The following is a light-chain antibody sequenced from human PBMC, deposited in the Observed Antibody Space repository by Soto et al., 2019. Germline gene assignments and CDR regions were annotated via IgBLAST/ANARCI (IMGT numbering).Light chain of an antibody. CDR1: ESVNSSY. CDR3: QQYGSSPWT. CDR2: GAS. Sequence: ESVLTQSPGTLSLSPGERATLSCRASESVNSSYLAWYQQKPGQAPRLLMYGASSRVTGISDRFSGSGSGTDFTLTISRLEPEDAAVYYCQQYGSSPWTFGQGTKVEIK. V-gene: IGKV3-20*01. J-gene: IGKJ1*01.